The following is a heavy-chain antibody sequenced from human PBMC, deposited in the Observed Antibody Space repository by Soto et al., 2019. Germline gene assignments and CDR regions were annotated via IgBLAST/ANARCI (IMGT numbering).Heavy chain of an antibody. D-gene: IGHD3-9*01. V-gene: IGHV1-69*02. CDR3: AEHTYYDILTGYHPRSYGMDV. CDR1: GGTFSSYT. Sequence: VASVKVSCKASGGTFSSYTISWVRQAPGQGLEWMGRIIPILGIANYAQKFQGRVTITADKSTSTAYMELSSLRSEDMAVYYCAEHTYYDILTGYHPRSYGMDVWGQGTTVTVCS. J-gene: IGHJ6*02. CDR2: IIPILGIA.